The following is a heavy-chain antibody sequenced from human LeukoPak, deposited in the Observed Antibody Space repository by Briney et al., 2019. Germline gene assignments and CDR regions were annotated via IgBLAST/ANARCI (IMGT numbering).Heavy chain of an antibody. CDR3: ARGRGRYYDILAARNWFDP. Sequence: KASQTLSLTWAVYGASFSGYYWSWVRQPPGKGLEWLGEINHSGSTNYHSSHKSRVTISVDTSKNQFSLKLSSVTAADTAVYYCARGRGRYYDILAARNWFDPWGQGTLVTVSS. CDR1: GASFSGYY. CDR2: INHSGST. J-gene: IGHJ5*02. V-gene: IGHV4-34*01. D-gene: IGHD3-9*01.